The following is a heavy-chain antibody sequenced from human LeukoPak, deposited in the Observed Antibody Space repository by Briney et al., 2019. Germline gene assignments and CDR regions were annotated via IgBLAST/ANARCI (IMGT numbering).Heavy chain of an antibody. Sequence: ASVKVSCKASEYTFTSYYMHWVRQAPGQGLEWMGIINPSGGSTSYAQKFQGRVTMTRDTSTSTVYMELSSLRSEDTAVYYCARDAGIIAHWDYYMDVWGKGTTVTVSS. J-gene: IGHJ6*03. CDR1: EYTFTSYY. D-gene: IGHD6-13*01. CDR3: ARDAGIIAHWDYYMDV. V-gene: IGHV1-46*01. CDR2: INPSGGST.